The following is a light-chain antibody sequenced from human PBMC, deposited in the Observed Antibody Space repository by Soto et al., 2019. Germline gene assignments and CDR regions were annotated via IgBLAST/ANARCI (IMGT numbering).Light chain of an antibody. CDR3: QQYNDWPLT. Sequence: EILMTQSPVTLSVSPGERATLSCRASQSVSSDLAWYQQKPGQAPSLLIYGAFTWATGIPARFSGTGSGTEFTLTISSLQSEDFALYYCQQYNDWPLTFGQGTKVDIK. CDR1: QSVSSD. J-gene: IGKJ1*01. CDR2: GAF. V-gene: IGKV3-15*01.